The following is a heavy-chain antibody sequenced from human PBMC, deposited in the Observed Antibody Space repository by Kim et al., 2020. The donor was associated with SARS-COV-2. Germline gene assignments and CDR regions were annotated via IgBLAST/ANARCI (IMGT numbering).Heavy chain of an antibody. CDR3: AKDLGIAVAGAMDV. J-gene: IGHJ6*03. V-gene: IGHV3-23*01. Sequence: ADSVKGRFTISRDNSKNTLYLQMNSLRAEDTAVYYCAKDLGIAVAGAMDVWGKGTTVTVSS. D-gene: IGHD6-19*01.